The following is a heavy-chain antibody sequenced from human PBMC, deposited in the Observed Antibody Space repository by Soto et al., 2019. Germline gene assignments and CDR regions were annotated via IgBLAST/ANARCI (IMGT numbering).Heavy chain of an antibody. Sequence: GGSLRLSCAASGFTFDDFAMHWVRQAPGKGLEWVSCIRGNSGTIDYAASVRGRFTISRDNAKKSLFLQMNSLTTEDTALYYCAKGGVKNTYGRDAFDIWGQGTMVTVSS. D-gene: IGHD5-18*01. CDR3: AKGGVKNTYGRDAFDI. CDR1: GFTFDDFA. CDR2: IRGNSGTI. V-gene: IGHV3-9*01. J-gene: IGHJ3*02.